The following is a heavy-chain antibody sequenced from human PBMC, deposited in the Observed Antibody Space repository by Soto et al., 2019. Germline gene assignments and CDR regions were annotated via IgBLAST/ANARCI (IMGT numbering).Heavy chain of an antibody. D-gene: IGHD2-15*01. CDR2: IYYSGST. CDR1: GGSISSGGYY. CDR3: ARGPPGYCSGDSCHPSPPRIDT. Sequence: SLTCTVSGGSISSGGYYWSWIRQHPGKGLEWIGYIYYSGSTYYNPSLKSRVTISVDTSKNQFSLKLSSVTAADTAVYYRARGPPGYCSGDSCHPSPPRIDTWGQGTQVTVSS. V-gene: IGHV4-31*03. J-gene: IGHJ5*02.